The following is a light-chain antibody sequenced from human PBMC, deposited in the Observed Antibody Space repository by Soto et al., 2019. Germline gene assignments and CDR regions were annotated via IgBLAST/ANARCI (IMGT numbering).Light chain of an antibody. Sequence: EIVLTQSPGTLSLSPGERATLSCRASQSVSSSYLAWYQQKPGQAPRLLIYGASSRATGIPDRFSGSWSGTDFTLTISRLEPEDFAVYYCQQYGSSPPITFGTGTKVDIK. CDR1: QSVSSSY. CDR2: GAS. CDR3: QQYGSSPPIT. V-gene: IGKV3-20*01. J-gene: IGKJ3*01.